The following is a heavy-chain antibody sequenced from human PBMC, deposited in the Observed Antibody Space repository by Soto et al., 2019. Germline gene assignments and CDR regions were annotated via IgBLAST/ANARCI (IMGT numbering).Heavy chain of an antibody. CDR3: AKDVWNDATATDGFDL. CDR1: GFTFRRHG. J-gene: IGHJ3*01. Sequence: PGGSLRLSCAASGFTFRRHGMHWFRQAPGKGLEWLTIISYDGIQKFYTESVKGRFTITRDNSKNIVFLQMNSLRAEDTAVYYCAKDVWNDATATDGFDLWSQGTMVTIS. D-gene: IGHD1-1*01. CDR2: ISYDGIQK. V-gene: IGHV3-30*18.